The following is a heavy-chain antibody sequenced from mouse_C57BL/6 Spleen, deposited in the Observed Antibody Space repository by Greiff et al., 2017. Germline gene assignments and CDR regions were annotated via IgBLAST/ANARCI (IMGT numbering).Heavy chain of an antibody. CDR3: AREDYGSSNYAMDY. CDR2: INYDGSST. J-gene: IGHJ4*01. CDR1: GFTFSDYY. D-gene: IGHD1-1*01. Sequence: EVKLVESEGGLVQPGSSMKLSCTASGFTFSDYYMAWVRQVPEKGLEWVANINYDGSSTYYLDSLKSRFIISRDNAKNILYLQMSSLKSEDTATYYCAREDYGSSNYAMDYWGQGTSVTVSS. V-gene: IGHV5-16*01.